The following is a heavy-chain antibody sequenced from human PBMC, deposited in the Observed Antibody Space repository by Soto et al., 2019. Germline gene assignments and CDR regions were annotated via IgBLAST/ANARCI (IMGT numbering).Heavy chain of an antibody. Sequence: GGSLRLSCAASGFTFSSYGMHWVRQAPGKGLEWVAVIWYDGSNKYYADSVKGRFTISRDNSKNTLYLQMNSLRAEDTAVYYCARELYSGSYYSYYGMDVWGQGTTVTVSS. CDR2: IWYDGSNK. D-gene: IGHD1-26*01. CDR3: ARELYSGSYYSYYGMDV. V-gene: IGHV3-33*01. CDR1: GFTFSSYG. J-gene: IGHJ6*02.